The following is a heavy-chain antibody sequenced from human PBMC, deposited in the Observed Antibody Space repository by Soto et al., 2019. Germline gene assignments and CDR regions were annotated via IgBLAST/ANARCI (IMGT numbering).Heavy chain of an antibody. Sequence: EVQLLESGGGLVQPGGSLRLSCAASGFTFNNYAMSWVRQAPGKGLEWVSAISGSGSSTYYTHSVKGRFTISRDNSKNTLHLEKTRVRAEERAVYYCGNRAAEESCCSSIICFLIAFDFWGQGTMVTVSS. CDR3: GNRAAEESCCSSIICFLIAFDF. J-gene: IGHJ3*01. V-gene: IGHV3-23*01. CDR1: GFTFNNYA. CDR2: ISGSGSST. D-gene: IGHD2-2*01.